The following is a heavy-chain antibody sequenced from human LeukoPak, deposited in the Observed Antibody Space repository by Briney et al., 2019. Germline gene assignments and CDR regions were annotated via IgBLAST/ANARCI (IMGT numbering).Heavy chain of an antibody. D-gene: IGHD3-22*01. CDR2: VRGSGGST. Sequence: PGGSLRLSCAASGFTFSSYAMNWVRQAPGKGLEWVSVVRGSGGSTYYADSVKGRFTISTDNSKNTLYLQLNSLRDEDTAIYYCAKHLGSSGYFFDYWGQGTLVTVSS. CDR3: AKHLGSSGYFFDY. V-gene: IGHV3-23*01. CDR1: GFTFSSYA. J-gene: IGHJ4*02.